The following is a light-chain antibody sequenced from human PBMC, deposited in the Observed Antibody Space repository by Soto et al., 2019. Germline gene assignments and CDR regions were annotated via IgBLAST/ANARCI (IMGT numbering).Light chain of an antibody. CDR1: QSISTY. Sequence: DIQMTQSPSSLPASVGDRVTLTCRASQSISTYLNWYQQKPGKAPKLLIYAASSLQSGVPSRLIGSVSGTDFTLTISSLQPEDFATYYCQQSYTIPYTFGQGTKLEIK. V-gene: IGKV1-39*01. J-gene: IGKJ2*01. CDR2: AAS. CDR3: QQSYTIPYT.